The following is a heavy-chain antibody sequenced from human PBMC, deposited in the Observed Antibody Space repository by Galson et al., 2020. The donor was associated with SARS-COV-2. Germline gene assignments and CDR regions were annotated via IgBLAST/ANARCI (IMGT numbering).Heavy chain of an antibody. Sequence: SETLSLTCAVYGGSFSGYYWSWIRQPPGKGLEWIGEINHSGSTNYNPSLKSRVTISVDTSKNQFSLKLSSVTAADTAVYYCARFVKIWFTIFDYWGQGTLVTVSS. CDR2: INHSGST. J-gene: IGHJ4*02. V-gene: IGHV4-34*01. CDR1: GGSFSGYY. CDR3: ARFVKIWFTIFDY. D-gene: IGHD3-10*01.